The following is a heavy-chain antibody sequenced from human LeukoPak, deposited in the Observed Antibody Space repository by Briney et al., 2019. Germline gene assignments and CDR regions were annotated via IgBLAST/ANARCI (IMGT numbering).Heavy chain of an antibody. CDR3: ARSTIVGELQMGDAFDI. CDR1: GFTFSSYA. D-gene: IGHD1-26*01. Sequence: PGGSLRLSCAASGFTFSSYAMHWVRQDPGQRLEWMGWINAGNGNTKYSQEFQGRVTITRDTSASTAYVELSSLRSEDMAVYYCARSTIVGELQMGDAFDIWGQGTMVTVSS. V-gene: IGHV1-3*03. CDR2: INAGNGNT. J-gene: IGHJ3*02.